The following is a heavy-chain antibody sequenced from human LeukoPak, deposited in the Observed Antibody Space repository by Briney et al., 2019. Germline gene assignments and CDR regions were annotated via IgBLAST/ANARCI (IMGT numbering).Heavy chain of an antibody. V-gene: IGHV1-18*01. D-gene: IGHD3-22*01. J-gene: IGHJ4*02. Sequence: GASVKVSCKASGYTFTSYGISWVRQAPGQGLEWMGWISAYNGNTNYAQKLQGRVTMTTDTSTSTAYMELRSLRSDDTAVYYCARDSLSYYDSSGYLDYWGQGTPVTVSS. CDR1: GYTFTSYG. CDR2: ISAYNGNT. CDR3: ARDSLSYYDSSGYLDY.